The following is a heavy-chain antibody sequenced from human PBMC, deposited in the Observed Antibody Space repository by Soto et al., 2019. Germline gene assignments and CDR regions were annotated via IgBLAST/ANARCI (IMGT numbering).Heavy chain of an antibody. J-gene: IGHJ6*02. V-gene: IGHV1-18*04. CDR3: AREKVSSWTTHYYYYGMDV. D-gene: IGHD6-13*01. CDR1: GYTFTSYG. Sequence: ASVKVSCKASGYTFTSYGISWLRQAPGQGLEWMGWISAYNGNTNYAQKLQGRVTMTTDTSTSTAYMELRSLRSDDTAVYYCAREKVSSWTTHYYYYGMDVRGQGTTVTVSS. CDR2: ISAYNGNT.